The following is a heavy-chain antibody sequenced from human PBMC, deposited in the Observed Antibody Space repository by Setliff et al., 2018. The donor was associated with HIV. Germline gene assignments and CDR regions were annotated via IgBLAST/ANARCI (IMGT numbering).Heavy chain of an antibody. Sequence: GESLKISCKGSEDTFTKYWIGWVRQMPGKGLEYMGIIYAGDSDTRYSPSFQGQVTISADKSSSTAYLQWSTLKASDTAMYFCARQRDPDGFDIWGQGTVVTVSS. CDR1: EDTFTKYW. V-gene: IGHV5-51*01. CDR2: IYAGDSDT. CDR3: ARQRDPDGFDI. J-gene: IGHJ3*02.